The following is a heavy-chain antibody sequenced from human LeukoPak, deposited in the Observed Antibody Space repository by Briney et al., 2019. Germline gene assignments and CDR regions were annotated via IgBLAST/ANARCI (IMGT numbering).Heavy chain of an antibody. V-gene: IGHV4-59*01. Sequence: SETLSLTCAVYGGSFSGYYWSWVRQPPGKGLEWIGYIYNSGSTIYNPSLKSRVSISVDTSKNQFSLKLNSVTAADTAVYFCVRDRELTFWSQGTLVTVSS. CDR3: VRDRELTF. CDR2: IYNSGST. CDR1: GGSFSGYY. J-gene: IGHJ4*02. D-gene: IGHD1-26*01.